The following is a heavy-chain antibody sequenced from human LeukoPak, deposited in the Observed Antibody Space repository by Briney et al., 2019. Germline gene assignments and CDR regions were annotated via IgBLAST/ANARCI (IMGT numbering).Heavy chain of an antibody. CDR2: IYHSGST. D-gene: IGHD3-10*01. V-gene: IGHV4-30-2*01. J-gene: IGHJ3*02. CDR1: GGSISSGGYS. CDR3: ASTKMVRRVSDAFDI. Sequence: PSETLSLTCAVSGGSISSGGYSGSWIRQPPGKGLEWIGYIYHSGSTYYNPSLKSRVTISVDRSKNQFSLKLSSVTAADTAVYYCASTKMVRRVSDAFDIWSQGTMVTVSS.